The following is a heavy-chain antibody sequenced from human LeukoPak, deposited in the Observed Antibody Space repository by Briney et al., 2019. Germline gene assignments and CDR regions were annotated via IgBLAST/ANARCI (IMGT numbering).Heavy chain of an antibody. CDR3: AREGYYDSSGYLDAFDI. D-gene: IGHD3-22*01. CDR2: IYHSGST. CDR1: GYSISSGYY. J-gene: IGHJ3*02. V-gene: IGHV4-38-2*02. Sequence: SETLSLTCAVSGYSISSGYYWGWIRQPPGKGLEWIGSIYHSGSTNYNPSLKSRVTMSVDTSKNQFSLKLSSVTAADTAVYYCAREGYYDSSGYLDAFDIWGQGTMVTVSS.